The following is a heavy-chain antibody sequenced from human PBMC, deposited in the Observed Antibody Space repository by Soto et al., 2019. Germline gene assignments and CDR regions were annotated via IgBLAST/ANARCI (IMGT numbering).Heavy chain of an antibody. CDR1: GYSFTSYW. Sequence: GESLKISCKGSGYSFTSYWISWVRRMPGKGLEWMGRIDPSDSYTNYSPSFQGHVTISADKSISTAYLQWSSLKASDTAMYYCARHPTGQLERDYYYCGLDVRGQGTTVTVSS. CDR2: IDPSDSYT. CDR3: ARHPTGQLERDYYYCGLDV. D-gene: IGHD1-1*01. V-gene: IGHV5-10-1*01. J-gene: IGHJ6*01.